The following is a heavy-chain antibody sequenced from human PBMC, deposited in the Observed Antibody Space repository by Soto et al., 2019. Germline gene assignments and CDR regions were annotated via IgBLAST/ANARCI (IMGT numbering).Heavy chain of an antibody. J-gene: IGHJ4*02. CDR3: ARARYYCSGTSCYYFDY. CDR2: IYYSGST. V-gene: IGHV4-31*03. D-gene: IGHD2-2*01. CDR1: GGSISSGGYY. Sequence: LSLTCTVSGGSISSGGYYWSWIRQDPGKGLEWIGYIYYSGSTYYNPSLKSRVTISVDMSKNQFSLQLSSVTAADTAVYYCARARYYCSGTSCYYFDYWGQGTLVTVSS.